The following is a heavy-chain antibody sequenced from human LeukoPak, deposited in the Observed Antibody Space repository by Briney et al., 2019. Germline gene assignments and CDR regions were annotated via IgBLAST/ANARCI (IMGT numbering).Heavy chain of an antibody. V-gene: IGHV5-51*01. CDR1: GYRFTNYW. CDR3: ARHGVLTTVTPYYFDY. D-gene: IGHD4-17*01. J-gene: IGHJ4*02. Sequence: GESLKISCKGSGYRFTNYWLGWVRQMPGKGLEWMGIIFPGDSDTRYSPSFQGQVTISADKSISTAYLQWSSLKASDTAMYYCARHGVLTTVTPYYFDYWGQGTLVTVSS. CDR2: IFPGDSDT.